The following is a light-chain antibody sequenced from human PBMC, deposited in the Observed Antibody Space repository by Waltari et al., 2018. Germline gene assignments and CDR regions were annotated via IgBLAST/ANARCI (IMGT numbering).Light chain of an antibody. CDR2: KTS. CDR1: QTVNSW. Sequence: DIQMTQSPSSLSASVGDTVTVTCRASQTVNSWLAWYQQKPGKAPKLLIYKTSNLQQGVPSRFSGSGSGTDFTLIISSLQPEDFATYYCLQYNNSPLTFGGGTKVEI. CDR3: LQYNNSPLT. J-gene: IGKJ4*01. V-gene: IGKV1D-16*01.